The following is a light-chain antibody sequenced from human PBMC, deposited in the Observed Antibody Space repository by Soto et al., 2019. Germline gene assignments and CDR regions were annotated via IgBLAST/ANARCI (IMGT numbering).Light chain of an antibody. CDR1: SSDVGSYNL. Sequence: QSVLSQPASVSGSPGQSITISCTGTSSDVGSYNLVSWYQQHPGKAPKLMIYEGSKRPSGVSNRFSGSKSGNTASLTISGLQAEDEADYYCCSYACNSLYVFGTGTKVTVL. V-gene: IGLV2-23*01. J-gene: IGLJ1*01. CDR3: CSYACNSLYV. CDR2: EGS.